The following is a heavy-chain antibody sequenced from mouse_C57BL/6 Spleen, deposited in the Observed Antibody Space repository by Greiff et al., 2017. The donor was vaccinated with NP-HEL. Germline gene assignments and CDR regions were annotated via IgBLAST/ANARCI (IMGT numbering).Heavy chain of an antibody. CDR2: ISYDGST. J-gene: IGHJ1*03. Sequence: EVQLQESGPGLVKPSQSLSLTCSVTGYSITSGYYWNWIRQFPGDKPEWMGYISYDGSTNYNPSLKNQNSITRDTSKNQFLLKLNAVTPEDTATYYCARDYYDYISWYFEVWGTGTTVTVSS. D-gene: IGHD2-4*01. V-gene: IGHV3-6*01. CDR3: ARDYYDYISWYFEV. CDR1: GYSITSGYY.